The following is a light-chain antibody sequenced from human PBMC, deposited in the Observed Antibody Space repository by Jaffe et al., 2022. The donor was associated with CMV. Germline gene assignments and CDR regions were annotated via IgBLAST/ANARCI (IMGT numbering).Light chain of an antibody. Sequence: EIVMTQSPATLSLSPGERATLSCKASQRLSSNLAWYQQKLGQAPRLLIYSASTRATGIPARFSGRGSGTDFTLTISSLQSEDFAVYYCQQYNGWPRTFGQGTKVEVK. CDR3: QQYNGWPRT. V-gene: IGKV3-15*01. J-gene: IGKJ1*01. CDR1: QRLSSN. CDR2: SAS.